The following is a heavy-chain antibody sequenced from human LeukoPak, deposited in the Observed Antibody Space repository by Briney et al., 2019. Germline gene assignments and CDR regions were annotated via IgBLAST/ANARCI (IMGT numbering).Heavy chain of an antibody. Sequence: ASVTVSCKASRYTFTGYYIHWVRQAPGQGLEWMGWINPNSGGTNYAQKFQGRVTMTRDTSISTAYMELSRLRSDDTAVYYCARVHTTHSGRKFNFDYWGQGTLVTVSS. J-gene: IGHJ4*02. CDR1: RYTFTGYY. CDR2: INPNSGGT. V-gene: IGHV1-2*02. CDR3: ARVHTTHSGRKFNFDY. D-gene: IGHD1-26*01.